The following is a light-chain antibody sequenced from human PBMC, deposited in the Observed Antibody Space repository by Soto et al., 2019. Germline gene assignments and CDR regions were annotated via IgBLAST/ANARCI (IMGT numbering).Light chain of an antibody. V-gene: IGLV2-14*03. CDR1: SSDVGGYNY. Sequence: QSVLTQPASVSGSPGQSITISCTGTSSDVGGYNYVSWYQQHPGKVPKLMIYDVSNRPSGVSNRFSGSKSGNTASLTISGLQPEDEADYYCTSYTSSSTGLFGTGTKVTVL. J-gene: IGLJ1*01. CDR3: TSYTSSSTGL. CDR2: DVS.